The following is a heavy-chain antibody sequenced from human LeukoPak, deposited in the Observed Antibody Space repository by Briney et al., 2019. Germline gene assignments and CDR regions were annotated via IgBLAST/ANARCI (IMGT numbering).Heavy chain of an antibody. Sequence: PGGSLRLSCAASGFTFSNYAMHWVRQAPGKGLEWVAVISSDGDKKDYADSVKGRFTISRDNSKNTLFLQMNSLRAEDTAVYYCARYSGSYSAFDYWGQGTLVTVSS. J-gene: IGHJ4*02. CDR2: ISSDGDKK. V-gene: IGHV3-33*05. D-gene: IGHD3-10*01. CDR1: GFTFSNYA. CDR3: ARYSGSYSAFDY.